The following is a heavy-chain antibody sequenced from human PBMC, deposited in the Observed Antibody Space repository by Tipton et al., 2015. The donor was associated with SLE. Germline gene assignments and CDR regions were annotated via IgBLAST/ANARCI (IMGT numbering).Heavy chain of an antibody. CDR3: TKGGFSFSYES. Sequence: SLRLSCAASRFPFINHWMRWVRQVSGKAPVWVSQINPDGTVTGHADSVKGRFTISRDNAKSTLYLQMDNLREEDTAIYYCTKGGFSFSYESWGQGTLVTVSS. V-gene: IGHV3-74*01. J-gene: IGHJ4*02. CDR1: RFPFINHW. D-gene: IGHD3-16*01. CDR2: INPDGTVT.